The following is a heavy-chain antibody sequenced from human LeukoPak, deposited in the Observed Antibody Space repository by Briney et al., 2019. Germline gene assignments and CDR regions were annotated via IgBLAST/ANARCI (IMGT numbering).Heavy chain of an antibody. CDR1: GYSISSGYY. CDR3: ARGFTRIFDY. CDR2: IYHSGST. V-gene: IGHV4-38-2*01. J-gene: IGHJ4*02. D-gene: IGHD2-15*01. Sequence: SETLSLTCAVSGYSISSGYYWGWIRQPPGKGLEWIGSIYHSGSTYYNPSLKSRVTISVDTSKNQFSLKLSSVTAADTAVYYCARGFTRIFDYWGQGTLVTVSS.